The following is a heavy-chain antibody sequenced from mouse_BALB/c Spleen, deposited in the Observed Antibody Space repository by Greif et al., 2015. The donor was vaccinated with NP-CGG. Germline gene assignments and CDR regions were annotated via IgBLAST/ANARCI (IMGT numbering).Heavy chain of an antibody. D-gene: IGHD4-1*01. J-gene: IGHJ2*01. CDR3: ARGLTGTGDFDY. V-gene: IGHV5-9-4*01. CDR1: GFTFSSYA. CDR2: ISSGGSYT. Sequence: EVQLVESGGGLVKPGGSLKLSCAASGFTFSSYAMSWVRQSPEKRLEWVAEISSGGSYTYYPDTVTGRFTISRDNAKNTLYLEMSSLRSEDTAMYYCARGLTGTGDFDYWGRGTTLTVSS.